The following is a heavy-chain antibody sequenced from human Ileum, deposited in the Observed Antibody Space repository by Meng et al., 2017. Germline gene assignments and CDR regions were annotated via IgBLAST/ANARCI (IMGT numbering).Heavy chain of an antibody. D-gene: IGHD6-6*01. Sequence: ASVKVSCKTSGYTFTGYYMHWVRQAPGQGLEWMGRINPNSGGTNYAQKFQGRVTVTRDTSVSTAYMELSRLRSDDTAVYYCAREREYSSSRPLDYWAQGPLVTVSS. V-gene: IGHV1-2*06. J-gene: IGHJ4*02. CDR1: GYTFTGYY. CDR3: AREREYSSSRPLDY. CDR2: INPNSGGT.